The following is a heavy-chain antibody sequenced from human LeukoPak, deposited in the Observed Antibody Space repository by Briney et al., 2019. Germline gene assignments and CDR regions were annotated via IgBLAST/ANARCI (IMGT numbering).Heavy chain of an antibody. CDR3: ARDLTTVVTPDY. V-gene: IGHV3-23*01. Sequence: PGGSLRLSCAASGFTFSSCAMSWVRQAPGKGLEWVSGIDESGAGTFRADSVKGRFTISRDNSKNTLYLQMNSLRAEDTAVYYCARDLTTVVTPDYWGQGTLVTVSS. CDR1: GFTFSSCA. J-gene: IGHJ4*02. D-gene: IGHD4-23*01. CDR2: IDESGAGT.